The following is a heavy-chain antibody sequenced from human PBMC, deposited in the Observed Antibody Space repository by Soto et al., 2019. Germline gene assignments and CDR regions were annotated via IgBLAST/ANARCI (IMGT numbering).Heavy chain of an antibody. V-gene: IGHV3-30-3*01. D-gene: IGHD2-8*02. CDR1: GFTFSSYA. CDR3: AGVKSAWYMTRYYYYGMDV. Sequence: QVQLVESGGGVVQPGRSLRLSCAASGFTFSSYAMHWVRQAPGKGLEWVAVISYDGSNKYYADSVKGRFTISRDNSKKELYMKMDSLRAEGPGVYYWAGVKSAWYMTRYYYYGMDVWGQGTTVTVSS. CDR2: ISYDGSNK. J-gene: IGHJ6*02.